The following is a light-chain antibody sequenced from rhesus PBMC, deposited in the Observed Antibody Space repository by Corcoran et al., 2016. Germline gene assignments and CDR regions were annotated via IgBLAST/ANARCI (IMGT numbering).Light chain of an antibody. J-gene: IGKJ2*01. CDR1: ENVNNY. Sequence: DIQMTQSPSSLSASVGDRVTITCRTSENVNNYLNWYQQQPGKAPKLLIYKASTLQSGVPSRFSGSGSGTEYTFTISSLQSEDVATYYCQHNYGTPYSFGQGTKVEIK. V-gene: IGKV1-74*01. CDR3: QHNYGTPYS. CDR2: KAS.